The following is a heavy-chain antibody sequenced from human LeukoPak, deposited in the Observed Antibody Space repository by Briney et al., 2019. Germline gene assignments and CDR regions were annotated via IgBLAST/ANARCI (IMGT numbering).Heavy chain of an antibody. J-gene: IGHJ3*02. V-gene: IGHV1-2*06. CDR2: INPNSGGT. D-gene: IGHD3-22*01. CDR1: GYTLTELS. Sequence: ASVKVSCKVSGYTLTELSMHWVRQAPGKGLEWMGRINPNSGGTNYAQKFQGRVTMTRDTSISTAYMELSRLRSDDTAVYYCARDYPDYYDSSGNDAFDIWGQGTMVTVSS. CDR3: ARDYPDYYDSSGNDAFDI.